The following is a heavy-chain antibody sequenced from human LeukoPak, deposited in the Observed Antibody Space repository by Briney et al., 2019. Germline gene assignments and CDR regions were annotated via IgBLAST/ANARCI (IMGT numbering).Heavy chain of an antibody. CDR3: ARGGFPGDAFDI. J-gene: IGHJ3*02. CDR2: ISSSSSYI. Sequence: GGSLGLSCAASGFALSSYTMSWVRQAPGKGLEWVSSISSSSSYIYYADSVKGRFTISRDNAKNSLYLQMNSLRAEDTAVYYCARGGFPGDAFDIWGQGTMVTVSS. V-gene: IGHV3-21*01. CDR1: GFALSSYT.